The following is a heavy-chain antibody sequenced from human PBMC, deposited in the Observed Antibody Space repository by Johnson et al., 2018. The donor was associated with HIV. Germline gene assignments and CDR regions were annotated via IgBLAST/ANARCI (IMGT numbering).Heavy chain of an antibody. V-gene: IGHV3-30-3*01. CDR3: AKGISGYSDAFDI. CDR2: ISYDGSNK. Sequence: QVQLVESGGGVVQPGRSLRLSCAASGFTFSSYAMHWVRQAPGKGLEWVAVISYDGSNKYYADSVKGRFTISRENSKNTVYLQLNSLRVEDTAVYYCAKGISGYSDAFDIWGQGTMVTVSA. CDR1: GFTFSSYA. D-gene: IGHD3-10*01. J-gene: IGHJ3*02.